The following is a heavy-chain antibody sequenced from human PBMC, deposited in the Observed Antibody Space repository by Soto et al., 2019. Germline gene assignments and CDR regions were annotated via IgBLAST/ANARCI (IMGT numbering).Heavy chain of an antibody. CDR3: ARDPPVTMVPNPIYYYYGMDV. Sequence: ASVKVSCKASGYTFTSYYMHWVRQAPGQGLEWMGIINPSGGSTSYAQKFQGRVTMTRDTSTSTVYMELSSLRSEDTAVYYCARDPPVTMVPNPIYYYYGMDVWGQGTTVTVSS. D-gene: IGHD3-10*01. CDR1: GYTFTSYY. V-gene: IGHV1-46*03. CDR2: INPSGGST. J-gene: IGHJ6*02.